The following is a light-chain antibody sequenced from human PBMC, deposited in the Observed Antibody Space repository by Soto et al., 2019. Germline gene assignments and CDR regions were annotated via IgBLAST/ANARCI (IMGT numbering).Light chain of an antibody. CDR3: CSYAGRSNVV. J-gene: IGLJ2*01. Sequence: QSALTQPASVSGSPGQSITISCTGTSSDIGTYNLVSWYQQHPGRAPKLIIFEVNNRPSGVSNRLSGSKSGNTASLAISGLQADDEADYHCCSYAGRSNVVCGGGTKLTVL. V-gene: IGLV2-23*02. CDR2: EVN. CDR1: SSDIGTYNL.